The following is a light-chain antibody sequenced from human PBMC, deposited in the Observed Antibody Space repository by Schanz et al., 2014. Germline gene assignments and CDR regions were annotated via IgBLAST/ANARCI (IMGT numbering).Light chain of an antibody. CDR1: QSVSSN. CDR2: GAS. Sequence: EIVMTQSPATLSVSPGERATLSCRASQSVSSNLAWLHQKPGQAPRLLIYGASTRATGIPARFSGSGSGTEFTLTISTLQSEDFAVYYCQQYSDLPLTFGQGTKVEI. CDR3: QQYSDLPLT. V-gene: IGKV3-15*01. J-gene: IGKJ1*01.